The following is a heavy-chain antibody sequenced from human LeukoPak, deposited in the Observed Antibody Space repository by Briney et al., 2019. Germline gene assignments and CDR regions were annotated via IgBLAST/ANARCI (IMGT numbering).Heavy chain of an antibody. Sequence: GESLKISCKTSGYYFSNYWIGWVRQMPGKGLEWVGNIYPGDSDTRYSPSFQGHATISADSYITTTYLQWNSLKASDSAMYYCVRPVGYGSRTINWFDSWGQGTLVSVSS. V-gene: IGHV5-51*01. CDR1: GYYFSNYW. CDR3: VRPVGYGSRTINWFDS. J-gene: IGHJ5*01. CDR2: IYPGDSDT. D-gene: IGHD3-10*01.